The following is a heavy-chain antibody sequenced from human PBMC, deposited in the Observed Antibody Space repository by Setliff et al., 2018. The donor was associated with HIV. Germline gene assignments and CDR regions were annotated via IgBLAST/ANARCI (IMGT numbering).Heavy chain of an antibody. J-gene: IGHJ6*03. CDR1: GGSVSSVNYY. D-gene: IGHD3-22*01. CDR2: IYSSGNT. Sequence: SETLSLTCSVPGGSVSSVNYYWSWIRQPPGKGLEWIGRIYSSGNTNYNPSLESRVTISVDTSKNQFSLKLSSVTAADTAVYYCARDPGYYYDSSGYSYYYMDVWGKGTTVTVSS. V-gene: IGHV4-61*01. CDR3: ARDPGYYYDSSGYSYYYMDV.